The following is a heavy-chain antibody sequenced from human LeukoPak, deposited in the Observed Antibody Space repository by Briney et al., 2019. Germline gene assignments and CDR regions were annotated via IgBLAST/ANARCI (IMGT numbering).Heavy chain of an antibody. D-gene: IGHD3-22*01. Sequence: ASVKVSCKASGYTFTGYYMHWVRQAPGQGLEWMGWINPNSGATKYAQKFQGRVTMTRDTSISTAYMELNSLRSDDTAVYYCARGRGGDYYDNSGYSNWGQGTLVAVSS. CDR1: GYTFTGYY. J-gene: IGHJ4*02. CDR2: INPNSGAT. V-gene: IGHV1-2*02. CDR3: ARGRGGDYYDNSGYSN.